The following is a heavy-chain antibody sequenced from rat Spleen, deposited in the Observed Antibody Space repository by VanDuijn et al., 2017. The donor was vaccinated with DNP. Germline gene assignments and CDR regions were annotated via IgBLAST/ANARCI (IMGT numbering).Heavy chain of an antibody. V-gene: IGHV5S13*01. CDR3: ARHRAIAAIWDY. J-gene: IGHJ2*01. Sequence: EVQLVESGGGLVQPGRSLKLSCSASGFTFSDYVMAWVRQAPTKGLEWVASITTGGGHTYYRDSVKGRFTISRDNAKNTQYLRMDSLRSEDTATYYCARHRAIAAIWDYWGQGVMVAVSS. CDR2: ITTGGGHT. D-gene: IGHD1-2*01. CDR1: GFTFSDYV.